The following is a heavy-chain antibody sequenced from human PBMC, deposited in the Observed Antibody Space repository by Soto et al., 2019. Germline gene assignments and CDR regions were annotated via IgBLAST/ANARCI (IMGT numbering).Heavy chain of an antibody. CDR1: GCTFSSYW. CDR2: INSDGSST. Sequence: GGSLRVSCAASGCTFSSYWMHWVRQAPGKGLVWVSRINSDGSSTSYADSVKGRFTISRDNAKNTLYLQMNSLRAEDTAVYYCARGPYGSGFHDPIDYWGPGTLVTVSS. D-gene: IGHD3-10*01. J-gene: IGHJ4*02. CDR3: ARGPYGSGFHDPIDY. V-gene: IGHV3-74*01.